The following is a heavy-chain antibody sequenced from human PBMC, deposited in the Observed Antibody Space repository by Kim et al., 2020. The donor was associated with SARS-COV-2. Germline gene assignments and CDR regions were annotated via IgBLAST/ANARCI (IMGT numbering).Heavy chain of an antibody. V-gene: IGHV3-74*01. CDR2: INSDGSST. D-gene: IGHD7-27*01. CDR3: ARETGDDWYFDL. CDR1: GFTFSSYW. J-gene: IGHJ2*01. Sequence: GGSLRLSCAASGFTFSSYWMHWVRQAPGKGLVWVSRINSDGSSTSYADSVKGRFTISRDNAKNTLYLQMNSLRAEDTAVYYCARETGDDWYFDLWGRGTLVTVSS.